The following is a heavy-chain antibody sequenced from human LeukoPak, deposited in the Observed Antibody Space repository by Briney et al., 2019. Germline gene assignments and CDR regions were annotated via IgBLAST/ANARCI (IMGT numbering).Heavy chain of an antibody. CDR2: IIPIFGTA. CDR3: ARGSEGTAMANYYYYYMDV. Sequence: ASVKVSCKASGGTFSSYAISWVRQAPGQGLEWMGGIIPIFGTANYAQKFQGRVTITTDESTSTAYMELSSLRSEDTAVYYCARGSEGTAMANYYYYYMDVWGKGTTVTVSS. V-gene: IGHV1-69*05. CDR1: GGTFSSYA. J-gene: IGHJ6*03. D-gene: IGHD5-18*01.